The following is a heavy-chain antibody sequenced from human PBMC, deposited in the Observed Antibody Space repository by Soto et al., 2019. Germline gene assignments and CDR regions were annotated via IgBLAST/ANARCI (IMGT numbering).Heavy chain of an antibody. V-gene: IGHV1-58*01. CDR2: ITVGTGNT. Sequence: SVKVSCKASGFIFTSSSVQWVRQARGQRLEWIGWITVGTGNTNYAQKFQERVTITRHMSTSTAYMELSNLTSEDTAVYYCAAGDSNGYYGGWCQGTQVTVSS. CDR1: GFIFTSSS. CDR3: AAGDSNGYYGG. D-gene: IGHD3-22*01. J-gene: IGHJ4*02.